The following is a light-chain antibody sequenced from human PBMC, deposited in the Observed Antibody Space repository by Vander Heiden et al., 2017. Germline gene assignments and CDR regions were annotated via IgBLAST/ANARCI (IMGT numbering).Light chain of an antibody. V-gene: IGLV3-1*01. J-gene: IGLJ2*01. CDR2: QDS. Sequence: SYELTQPPSVSVSPGQTASITCAGGKLGDKYACWYQQKPGQSPVLVIYQDSKRPSGIPERFSGSNSGTTATLTISGTQAMDEADYYCQAWDSSPVVFGGGTKLTVL. CDR1: KLGDKY. CDR3: QAWDSSPVV.